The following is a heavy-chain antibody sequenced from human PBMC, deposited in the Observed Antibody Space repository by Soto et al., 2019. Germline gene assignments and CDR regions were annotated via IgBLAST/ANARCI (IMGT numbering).Heavy chain of an antibody. CDR3: VSDRGYGHASVPYS. CDR2: ISYDGGLQ. J-gene: IGHJ4*02. V-gene: IGHV3-30*03. CDR1: GFTFTSYG. Sequence: QAHLVESGGGVVQPGRSLRLSCAASGFTFTSYGMHWVRQAPGTRLEWVAVISYDGGLQHYADSVKGRFTISRDNSKNMVLLQMNSLRAGDPAVYYCVSDRGYGHASVPYSWGQGTLVSVSS. D-gene: IGHD5-18*01.